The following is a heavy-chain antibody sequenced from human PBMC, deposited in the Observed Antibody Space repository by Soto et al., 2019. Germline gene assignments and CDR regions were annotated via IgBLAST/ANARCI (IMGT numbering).Heavy chain of an antibody. CDR2: IRSDGSST. D-gene: IGHD6-13*01. CDR3: AREDIPAACGF. Sequence: EVQLVESGGGLVQPGGSLRLSCAASGFTFSSYWMHWVRQAPGKGLVWVSRIRSDGSSTSYAHSVKGRLTISRDNAKNTLYLQINRRRNEDTAVYYCAREDIPAACGFWGKGTLVTVSA. CDR1: GFTFSSYW. V-gene: IGHV3-74*01. J-gene: IGHJ4*02.